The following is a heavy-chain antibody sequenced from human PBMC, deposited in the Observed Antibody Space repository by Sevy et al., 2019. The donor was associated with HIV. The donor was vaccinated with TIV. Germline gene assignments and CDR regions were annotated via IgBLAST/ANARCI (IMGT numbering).Heavy chain of an antibody. Sequence: ASVKVSCKASGGTFSSYAISWVRQAPGQGLESMGGIIPIFGTANYAQKFQGRVTITADESTSTAYMELSSLRSEDTAVYYCAGDSSGYYSWVAFDIWGQRTMVTVSS. D-gene: IGHD3-22*01. CDR2: IIPIFGTA. J-gene: IGHJ3*02. CDR3: AGDSSGYYSWVAFDI. V-gene: IGHV1-69*13. CDR1: GGTFSSYA.